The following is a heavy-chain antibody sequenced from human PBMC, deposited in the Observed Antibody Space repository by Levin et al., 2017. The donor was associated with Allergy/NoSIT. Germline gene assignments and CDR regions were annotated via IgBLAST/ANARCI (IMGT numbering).Heavy chain of an antibody. D-gene: IGHD2-2*01. CDR1: GYTFIDSH. CDR2: INATTGGT. CDR3: AREVTSSWFDF. Sequence: GGSLRLSCKASGYTFIDSHLHWVRQAPGQGLEWMGWINATTGGTKNAQIFQGRLTVTRDTSTSTVYMELRGLRFDDTAVYYCAREVTSSWFDFWGQGSLVTVSS. J-gene: IGHJ4*02. V-gene: IGHV1-2*02.